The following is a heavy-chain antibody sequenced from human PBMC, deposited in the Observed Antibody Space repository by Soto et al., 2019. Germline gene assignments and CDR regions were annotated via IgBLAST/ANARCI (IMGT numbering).Heavy chain of an antibody. D-gene: IGHD2-2*01. V-gene: IGHV4-59*01. CDR2: IYYSGST. CDR3: ARDSGVVVPAAKYYYGMDV. J-gene: IGHJ6*02. CDR1: GGSISSYY. Sequence: LTCTVSGGSISSYYRSWKRQPPGKGLEWIGYIYYSGSTNYNPSLKSRVTISVDTSKNQFSLKLSSVTAADTAVYYCARDSGVVVPAAKYYYGMDVRGQGTPVTIFS.